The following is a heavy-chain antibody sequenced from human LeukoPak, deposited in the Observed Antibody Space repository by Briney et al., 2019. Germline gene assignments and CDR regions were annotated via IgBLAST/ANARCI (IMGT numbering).Heavy chain of an antibody. CDR1: GFRFKSYW. J-gene: IGHJ4*02. V-gene: IGHV3-7*01. CDR3: ARETSGWCFGF. D-gene: IGHD6-19*01. Sequence: GGSLRLSCEASGFRFKSYWMSWVRQSPGKGLQWVANIKQDGSGKYYVDSVKGRFTISRDNARNSVYLEMNSVRVEDTGLYFCARETSGWCFGFWGQGTLVSVSS. CDR2: IKQDGSGK.